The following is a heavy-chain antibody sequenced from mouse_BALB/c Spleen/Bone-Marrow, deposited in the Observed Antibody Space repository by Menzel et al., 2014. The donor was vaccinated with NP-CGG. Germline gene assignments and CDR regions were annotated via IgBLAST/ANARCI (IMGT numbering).Heavy chain of an antibody. CDR2: INPGTGGT. D-gene: IGHD4-1*01. V-gene: IGHV1-54*01. CDR1: GYAFTNYL. J-gene: IGHJ2*01. CDR3: ARRELGEFDY. Sequence: QVQLQQPGAELVRPGTSVKASCKASGYAFTNYLIEWVKQRPGQGLEWIGVINPGTGGTNYNEKFKGKKTLTADKSSSTAYMQLSSMTSDDSAVYFCARRELGEFDYCGQGTTLTVSS.